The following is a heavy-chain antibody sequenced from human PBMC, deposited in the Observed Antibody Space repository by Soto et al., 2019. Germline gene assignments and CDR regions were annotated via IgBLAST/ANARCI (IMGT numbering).Heavy chain of an antibody. CDR1: DECISGYY. CDR2: INHSGST. CDR3: ARGYPHNSSSWYAASYYDGMDV. V-gene: IGHV4-34*01. Sequence: SATRSFNCAVDDECISGYYPCRISQPPGKGLEWIGEINHSGSTNYNPSLKSRVTISVDTSKNQFSLRAEDTAVYYCARGYPHNSSSWYAASYYDGMDVWGQGTTVTVS. D-gene: IGHD6-13*01. J-gene: IGHJ6*02.